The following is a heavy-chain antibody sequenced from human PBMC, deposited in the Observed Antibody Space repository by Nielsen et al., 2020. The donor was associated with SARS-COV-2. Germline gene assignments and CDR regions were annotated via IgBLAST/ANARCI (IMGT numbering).Heavy chain of an antibody. CDR2: ISYDGSNK. J-gene: IGHJ6*02. CDR1: GFTFDDYG. D-gene: IGHD3-22*01. Sequence: GGSLRLSCAASGFTFDDYGMHWVRQAPGKGLEWVAVISYDGSNKYYADSVKGRFTISRDNSKNTLYLQMNSLRAEDTAVYYCARENYFDSTAYYWVRYYGMDVWGQGTTVTVSS. CDR3: ARENYFDSTAYYWVRYYGMDV. V-gene: IGHV3-30*03.